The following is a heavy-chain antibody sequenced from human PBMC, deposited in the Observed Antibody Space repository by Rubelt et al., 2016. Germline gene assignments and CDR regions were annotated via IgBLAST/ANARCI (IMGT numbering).Heavy chain of an antibody. Sequence: QVQLKQWGAGVLKPSETLSLTCAVYGGSFSDYHWSWIRQPPGKGLEWIGEINHSGTTNYNPSLTSRVTISVDTSKKQFPLKLTSVTAADSAVYYCASSWYMVWWGQGTRVTVSS. CDR3: ASSWYMVW. J-gene: IGHJ4*02. D-gene: IGHD6-13*01. V-gene: IGHV4-34*01. CDR2: INHSGTT. CDR1: GGSFSDYH.